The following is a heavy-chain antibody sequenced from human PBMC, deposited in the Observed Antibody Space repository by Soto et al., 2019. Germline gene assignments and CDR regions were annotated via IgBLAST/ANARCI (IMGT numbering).Heavy chain of an antibody. V-gene: IGHV4-31*03. CDR1: GGSISSGGYY. CDR3: ARASRYYDFWSGQGPPYYFDY. CDR2: IYYSGST. J-gene: IGHJ4*02. Sequence: SETLSLTCTVSGGSISSGGYYWSWIRQHPGKGLEWIGYIYYSGSTYYNPSLKSRVTISVDTSKNQFSLKLSSVTAADTAVYYCARASRYYDFWSGQGPPYYFDYWGQGALVTVSS. D-gene: IGHD3-3*01.